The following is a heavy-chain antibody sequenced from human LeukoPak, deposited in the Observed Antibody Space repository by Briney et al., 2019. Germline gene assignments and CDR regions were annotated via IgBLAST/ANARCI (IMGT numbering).Heavy chain of an antibody. CDR1: GFIPSSYG. CDR2: ISGSGGST. D-gene: IGHD6-19*01. Sequence: GGSLRLSCAPSGFIPSSYGMSWVRQAPGKGLEWVSAISGSGGSTYYADSVKGRFTISRDNSKNTLYLQMNSLRDEDTAVYYCAKDGEQWLVRFSGPDYWGQGTLVTVSS. J-gene: IGHJ4*02. V-gene: IGHV3-23*01. CDR3: AKDGEQWLVRFSGPDY.